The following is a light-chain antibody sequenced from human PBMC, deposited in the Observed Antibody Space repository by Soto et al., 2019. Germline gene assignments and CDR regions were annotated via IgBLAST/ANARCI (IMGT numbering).Light chain of an antibody. CDR2: DVS. CDR1: SSDVGGYNY. J-gene: IGLJ2*01. V-gene: IGLV2-14*01. Sequence: QSALTQPASVSGSPGQSITISCTGTSSDVGGYNYVSWYQQHPGKAPKLMIYDVSNRPSGVSNRFSGSKSGNTASLTISGHQAEDEADYSCSSYTGRSTLMVFGGGTKLTVL. CDR3: SSYTGRSTLMV.